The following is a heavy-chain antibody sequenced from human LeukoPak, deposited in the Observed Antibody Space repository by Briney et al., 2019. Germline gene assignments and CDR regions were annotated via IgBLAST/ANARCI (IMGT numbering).Heavy chain of an antibody. V-gene: IGHV4-59*11. D-gene: IGHD6-19*01. CDR2: ISYTGST. CDR1: GGSISSHY. Sequence: PSETLSLTCTVSGGSISSHYWSWIRQPPGKGLEWIGYISYTGSTSYNPSIKSRVTISVDTSKKQFPLRLSSVTAADTALYYCARVISSGVVDYWGQGTLVTVSS. CDR3: ARVISSGVVDY. J-gene: IGHJ4*02.